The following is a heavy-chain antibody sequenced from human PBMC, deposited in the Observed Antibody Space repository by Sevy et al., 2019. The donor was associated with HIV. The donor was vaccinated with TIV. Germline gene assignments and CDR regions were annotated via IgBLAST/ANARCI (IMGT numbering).Heavy chain of an antibody. J-gene: IGHJ4*02. Sequence: GGSLRLSCAISGFTVSDKYIIWVRQAPGKGLEWVSVIFSSGSTYYADSAKGRFTISRDNSKNTLDLQMNSVRAEDTAVYYCVSLFFSSRGGWSDFDYWGQGTPVTVSS. CDR2: IFSSGST. CDR3: VSLFFSSRGGWSDFDY. CDR1: GFTVSDKY. D-gene: IGHD6-19*01. V-gene: IGHV3-66*02.